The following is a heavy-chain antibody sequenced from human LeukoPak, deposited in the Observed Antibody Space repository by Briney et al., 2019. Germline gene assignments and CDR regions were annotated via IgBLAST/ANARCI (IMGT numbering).Heavy chain of an antibody. CDR2: ISGSGGST. D-gene: IGHD1-26*01. Sequence: PGGSLRLSCAASGFTFSSYAMSWVRQAPGKGLEWVSGISGSGGSTYYADSVKGRFTISRDNSKNTLYLQMNSLRAEDTAVYYCAKDGGELPATFDYWGQGTLVTVSS. J-gene: IGHJ4*02. CDR1: GFTFSSYA. V-gene: IGHV3-23*01. CDR3: AKDGGELPATFDY.